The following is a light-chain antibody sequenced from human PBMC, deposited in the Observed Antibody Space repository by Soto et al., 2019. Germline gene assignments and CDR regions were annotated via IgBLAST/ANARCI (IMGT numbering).Light chain of an antibody. CDR3: MQVLQTPLT. CDR1: QSLLHSNGYNY. V-gene: IGKV2-28*01. Sequence: DIVMTQSPVSLSVTPGEPASISCRSSQSLLHSNGYNYLGWFLQKPGQSPQLLIYLGSGRASGVPDRFSGSGSGTDFTLKISRVEAKDVGVYYCMQVLQTPLTFGGGTKVEIK. J-gene: IGKJ4*01. CDR2: LGS.